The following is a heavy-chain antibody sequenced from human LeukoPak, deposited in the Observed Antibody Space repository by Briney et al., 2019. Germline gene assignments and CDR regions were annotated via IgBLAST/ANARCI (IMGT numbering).Heavy chain of an antibody. Sequence: SETLSLTCTVSGGSISSYYWSWIRQPAGKGLEWIGRIYTSGSTNYNPSLKSRVTMSVDTSKNQFSLKLSSVTAADTAVYYCASSSWTGVDRTFDYWGQGTLVTVSS. CDR3: ASSSWTGVDRTFDY. D-gene: IGHD6-13*01. V-gene: IGHV4-4*07. CDR1: GGSISSYY. CDR2: IYTSGST. J-gene: IGHJ4*02.